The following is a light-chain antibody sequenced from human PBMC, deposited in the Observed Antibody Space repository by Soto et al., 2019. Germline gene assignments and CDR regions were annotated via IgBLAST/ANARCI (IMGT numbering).Light chain of an antibody. CDR2: QSS. CDR1: QSVSSW. J-gene: IGKJ1*01. Sequence: DIQMTQSPSTLSASVGDRVTITCRASQSVSSWLAWYQHKPGKAPDLLIYQSSTLETGVPSRFSGSGSGTEYTLTISSLQPDDCATYYCQQYDSYSGTFGQGTKVEMK. V-gene: IGKV1-5*03. CDR3: QQYDSYSGT.